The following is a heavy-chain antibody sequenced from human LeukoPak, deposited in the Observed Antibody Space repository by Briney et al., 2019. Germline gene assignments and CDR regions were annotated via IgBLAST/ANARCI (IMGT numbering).Heavy chain of an antibody. CDR3: AREGGGSYFYYYYYMDV. V-gene: IGHV1-18*01. Sequence: ASVKVSCKASGYTFTSYGISWVRQAPGQGLEWMGWISAYNGNTNYTQKLQGRVTMTTDTSTSTAYMELRSLRSDDTAVYYCAREGGGSYFYYYYYMDVWGKGTTVTVSS. CDR1: GYTFTSYG. CDR2: ISAYNGNT. D-gene: IGHD1-26*01. J-gene: IGHJ6*03.